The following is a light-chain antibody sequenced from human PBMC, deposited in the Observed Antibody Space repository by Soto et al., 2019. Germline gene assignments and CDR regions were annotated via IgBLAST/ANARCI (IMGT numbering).Light chain of an antibody. CDR3: QHYGTSPWA. J-gene: IGKJ1*01. CDR1: QSVSSN. CDR2: DAS. V-gene: IGKV3-20*01. Sequence: EIVMTLSPANPAVAPGGRGNLVCRASQSVSSNLAWYQQKPGQAPRLLIYDASNRATGIPDRFSGSGSGTDFTLTISRLEPEDFAVYYCQHYGTSPWAFGQGTKVDIK.